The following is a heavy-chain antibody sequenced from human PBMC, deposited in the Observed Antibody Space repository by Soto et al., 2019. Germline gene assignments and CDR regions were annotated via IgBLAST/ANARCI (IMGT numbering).Heavy chain of an antibody. J-gene: IGHJ4*02. CDR3: ASRTGDIVVVPAADVDY. CDR1: GGSISSSSYH. Sequence: PSDTLSLTCTVSGGSISSSSYHWGWIPQPPGKGMEWVGSIYYSGSTYYNPSLKSRVTISVDTSMYQFSLKLSSVTAADTSVYYCASRTGDIVVVPAADVDYWGQGTLVTVS. CDR2: IYYSGST. D-gene: IGHD2-2*01. V-gene: IGHV4-39*01.